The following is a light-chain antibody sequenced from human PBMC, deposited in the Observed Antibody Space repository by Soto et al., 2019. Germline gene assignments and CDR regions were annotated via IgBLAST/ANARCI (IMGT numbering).Light chain of an antibody. CDR2: DVS. CDR3: CSSVGIYASV. J-gene: IGLJ3*02. Sequence: QSVLTQPRSVSGSPGQSVTISCTGTSSDVGGYNYVSWYQQHPGKAPKLMIYDVSKRPSGVPDRFSGSKSGNTASLTISGLQAEDEADFYCCSSVGIYASVFGGGTKLTVL. V-gene: IGLV2-11*01. CDR1: SSDVGGYNY.